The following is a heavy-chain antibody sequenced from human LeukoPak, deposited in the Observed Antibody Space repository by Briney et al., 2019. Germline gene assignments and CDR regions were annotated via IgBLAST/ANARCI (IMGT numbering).Heavy chain of an antibody. V-gene: IGHV4-59*08. D-gene: IGHD6-13*01. CDR3: AGLHFAASEEFDP. CDR1: GGSINAYW. J-gene: IGHJ5*02. Sequence: SETLSLTCTLSGGSINAYWWSWFRQPPGKDLGWIGYISSSGSTNYNPSLKSRVTISLATSKTHFSLNLNSVTAADTAVYYCAGLHFAASEEFDPWGQGILVTVSS. CDR2: ISSSGST.